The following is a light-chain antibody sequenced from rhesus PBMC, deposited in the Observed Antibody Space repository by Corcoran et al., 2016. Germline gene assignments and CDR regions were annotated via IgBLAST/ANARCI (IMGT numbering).Light chain of an antibody. Sequence: DIQMTQSPSSLSASVGDTVTITCRASQGISSYLNWIQQKPGKAPKLLSYAASSLESGVPSRFSGSGSGTEFTLTISSLQPEDFAAYYCLQHNSYPLTFGGGTKVEIK. V-gene: IGKV1-28*01. CDR3: LQHNSYPLT. CDR1: QGISSY. CDR2: AAS. J-gene: IGKJ4*01.